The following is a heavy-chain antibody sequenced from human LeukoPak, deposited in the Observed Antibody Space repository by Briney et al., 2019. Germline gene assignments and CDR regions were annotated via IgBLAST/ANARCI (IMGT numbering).Heavy chain of an antibody. Sequence: PSETLSFTCTVSGGSISSSSYSWAWIRQPPGKGLEWIGSIYYSGSTYYNPSLKSRVTISVDTSKNQFSLKLSSVTAADTAVFYCARHKNCASITHCHFDYWGQGTLVTVSS. CDR3: ARHKNCASITHCHFDY. J-gene: IGHJ4*02. D-gene: IGHD2-21*01. CDR1: GGSISSSSYS. V-gene: IGHV4-39*01. CDR2: IYYSGST.